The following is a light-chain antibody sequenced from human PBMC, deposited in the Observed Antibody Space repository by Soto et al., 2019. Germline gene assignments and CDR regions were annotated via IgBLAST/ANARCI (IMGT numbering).Light chain of an antibody. CDR2: GAS. Sequence: PGERATLSCRASQSVSSSYLTWYQQKPGQAPRLLIYGASTRATGIPARFSGSGSGTDFTLTISSLQPEDFAVFYCYQYGSTPPTFGQGTKVDIK. V-gene: IGKV3-20*01. CDR1: QSVSSSY. CDR3: YQYGSTPPT. J-gene: IGKJ1*01.